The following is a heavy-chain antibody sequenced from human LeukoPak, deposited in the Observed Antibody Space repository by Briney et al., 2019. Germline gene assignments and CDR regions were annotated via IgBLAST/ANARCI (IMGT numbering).Heavy chain of an antibody. Sequence: SETLSLTCTVSGGSISSSSYYWGWIRQPPGKGLEWIGSIYYSGSTYYNPSLKSRVTISVDTSKNQFSLKLSSVTAADTAVYYCARPGNDGTGWYFFDYWGQGTLVTVSS. V-gene: IGHV4-39*01. CDR2: IYYSGST. J-gene: IGHJ4*02. D-gene: IGHD6-19*01. CDR1: GGSISSSSYY. CDR3: ARPGNDGTGWYFFDY.